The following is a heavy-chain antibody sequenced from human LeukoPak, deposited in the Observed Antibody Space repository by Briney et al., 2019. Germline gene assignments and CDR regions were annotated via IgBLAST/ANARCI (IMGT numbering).Heavy chain of an antibody. V-gene: IGHV3-21*01. Sequence: GGSLRLSCAVSGFTFSSYSMNWVRQAPGKGLEWVSSISSSSSYIYYADSVRGRFTISRDNAKNSLYLQMNSLRAEDTAVYYCARDIVVVPAAIEAHNWFDPWGQGTLVTVSS. J-gene: IGHJ5*02. CDR2: ISSSSSYI. CDR1: GFTFSSYS. CDR3: ARDIVVVPAAIEAHNWFDP. D-gene: IGHD2-2*01.